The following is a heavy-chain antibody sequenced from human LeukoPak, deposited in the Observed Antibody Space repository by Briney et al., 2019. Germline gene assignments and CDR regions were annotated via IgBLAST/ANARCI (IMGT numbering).Heavy chain of an antibody. CDR3: AREWLSTRPFDY. Sequence: SETLSLTCAVYGGSFSGYYWSWIRQPPWKGLEWIGEINHSGSTNYNPSLKSRVTISVDTSKNQFSLKLSSVTAADTAVYYCAREWLSTRPFDYWGQGTLVTVSS. V-gene: IGHV4-34*01. CDR1: GGSFSGYY. CDR2: INHSGST. D-gene: IGHD3-3*01. J-gene: IGHJ4*02.